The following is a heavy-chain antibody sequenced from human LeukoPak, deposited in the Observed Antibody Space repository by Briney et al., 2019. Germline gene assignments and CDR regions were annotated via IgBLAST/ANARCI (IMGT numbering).Heavy chain of an antibody. Sequence: GGSLRLSCAASGFTFSSYWMHWVRQAPGKGLVWVSRISSDETSTSYADSVKGRFTISRANAKNTLYLQMNSLRAEDTAVYYCAGGYRYFHHWGQGTLVTVFS. D-gene: IGHD3-16*01. CDR2: ISSDETST. CDR3: AGGYRYFHH. CDR1: GFTFSSYW. J-gene: IGHJ1*01. V-gene: IGHV3-74*01.